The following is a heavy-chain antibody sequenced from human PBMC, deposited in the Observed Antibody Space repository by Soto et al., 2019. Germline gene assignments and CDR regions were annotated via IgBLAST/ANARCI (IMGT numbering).Heavy chain of an antibody. CDR1: GGSISSGGYY. CDR2: IYYSGST. V-gene: IGHV4-31*03. D-gene: IGHD3-10*01. J-gene: IGHJ6*02. CDR3: ASTYYGSGSHYFSGYYYYGMDV. Sequence: SETLSLTCTVSGGSISSGGYYWSWIRQHPGKGLEWIGYIYYSGSTYYNPSLKSRVTISVDTSKNQFSLKLSSVTAADTAVYYCASTYYGSGSHYFSGYYYYGMDVWGQGTTVTVSS.